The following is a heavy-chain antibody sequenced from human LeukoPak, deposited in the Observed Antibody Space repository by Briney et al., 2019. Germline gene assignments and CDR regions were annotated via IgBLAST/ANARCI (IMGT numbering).Heavy chain of an antibody. CDR3: ARNPTWLGAKSNFDY. D-gene: IGHD1-26*01. CDR2: IYYSGST. Sequence: SETLSLTCTVSGGSISSSSYSWGWIRQPPWKGLEWIGSIYYSGSTYYNPSLKSRVTISVDTSKNQFSLKLSSVTAADTAVYYCARNPTWLGAKSNFDYWGQGTLVTVSS. J-gene: IGHJ4*02. V-gene: IGHV4-39*01. CDR1: GGSISSSSYS.